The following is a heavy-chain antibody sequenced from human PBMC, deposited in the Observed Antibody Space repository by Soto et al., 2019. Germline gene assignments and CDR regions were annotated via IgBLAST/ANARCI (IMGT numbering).Heavy chain of an antibody. D-gene: IGHD2-2*01. J-gene: IGHJ3*02. V-gene: IGHV5-10-1*01. CDR2: IDPSDSYT. CDR3: AREYCTRTSCPTRAFDI. Sequence: GESLKISCKGSGYSFTSYWISWVRQMPGKGLEWMGRIDPSDSYTNYRPSFQGHVTISADKSISTAYLQWSSLKASDSAMYYCAREYCTRTSCPTRAFDIWGQGTTVTVSS. CDR1: GYSFTSYW.